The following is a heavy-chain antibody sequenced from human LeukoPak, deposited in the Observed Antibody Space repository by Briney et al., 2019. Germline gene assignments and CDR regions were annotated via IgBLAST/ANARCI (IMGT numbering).Heavy chain of an antibody. CDR1: GGSFSGYY. Sequence: SETLSLTCAVYGGSFSGYYWSWIRQPPGKGLEWIGEINHSGSTNYNPSLKSRVTISVDTSKNQFSLKLSSVTAADTAVHYCARGLLWFGEPPRDWGQGTLVTVSS. D-gene: IGHD3-10*01. CDR3: ARGLLWFGEPPRD. J-gene: IGHJ4*02. CDR2: INHSGST. V-gene: IGHV4-34*01.